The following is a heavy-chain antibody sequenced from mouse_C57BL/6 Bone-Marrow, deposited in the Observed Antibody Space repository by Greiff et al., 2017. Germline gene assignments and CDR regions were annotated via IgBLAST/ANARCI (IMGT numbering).Heavy chain of an antibody. J-gene: IGHJ1*03. CDR2: INYDGSST. CDR1: GFTFSDYY. V-gene: IGHV5-16*01. Sequence: EVMLVESEGGLVQPGSSMKLSCTASGFTFSDYYMAWVRQVPEKGLEWVANINYDGSSTYYLDSLKSRFMISRDNAKNILYLQMSSLKSEDTATYYCAREATVVAPYWYFDVWGTGTTVTVSS. D-gene: IGHD1-1*01. CDR3: AREATVVAPYWYFDV.